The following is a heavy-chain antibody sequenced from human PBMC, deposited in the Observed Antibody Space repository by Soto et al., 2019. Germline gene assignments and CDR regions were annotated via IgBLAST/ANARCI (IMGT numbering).Heavy chain of an antibody. J-gene: IGHJ6*02. CDR1: GCTFTEYY. CDR2: INPNSGAT. D-gene: IGHD2-2*02. V-gene: IGHV1-2*02. CDR3: AKDQGGYMVSGMDV. Sequence: ASVKVSCKACGCTFTEYYIYWLRQAPGHGREWMGWINPNSGATNYAHNFQGRVTMTRDTYIRAAYMELSRLSSDDTAVYYCAKDQGGYMVSGMDVWGQGNTVTVS.